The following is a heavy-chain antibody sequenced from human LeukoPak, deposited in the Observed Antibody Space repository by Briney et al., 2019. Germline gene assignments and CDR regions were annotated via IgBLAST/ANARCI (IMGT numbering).Heavy chain of an antibody. J-gene: IGHJ4*02. CDR1: GFTFSSNA. V-gene: IGHV3-23*01. D-gene: IGHD6-19*01. Sequence: GGSLRLSCVVSGFTFSSNAMSWVRQAPGKGLEWVSTISSSGANTYYADSVKGRFTISRDNSKNTLYLQINSLRGEDTAVYYCAKGKYSSGGVPDYWGQGTLVTVSS. CDR3: AKGKYSSGGVPDY. CDR2: ISSSGANT.